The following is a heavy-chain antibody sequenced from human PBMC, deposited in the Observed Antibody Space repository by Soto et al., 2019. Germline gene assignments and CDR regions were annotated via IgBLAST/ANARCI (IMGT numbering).Heavy chain of an antibody. CDR1: GFTFSSYA. Sequence: GGSLRLSCAASGFTFSSYAMHWVRQAPGKGLEWVAVISYDGSNKYYADSVKGRFTISRDNSKNTLYLQMNSLRAEDTAVYYCARGYCSGGSCYGFHYALGYWGQGTLVTVSS. CDR3: ARGYCSGGSCYGFHYALGY. V-gene: IGHV3-30-3*01. CDR2: ISYDGSNK. D-gene: IGHD2-15*01. J-gene: IGHJ4*02.